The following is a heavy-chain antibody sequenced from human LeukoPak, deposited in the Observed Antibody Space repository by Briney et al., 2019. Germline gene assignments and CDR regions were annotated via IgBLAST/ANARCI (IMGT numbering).Heavy chain of an antibody. CDR1: GFTFSTCP. D-gene: IGHD2-21*02. Sequence: PGGSLRLSCAASGFTFSTCPTSWVRQAPGKGLEWVSAIGGSSDRTYYADSVEGRFIISRDNSRNMLYLQMNSLRAEDTAVYYCAKAGAYCGDNCYSIFNHWGQGTLVTVSS. CDR2: IGGSSDRT. CDR3: AKAGAYCGDNCYSIFNH. J-gene: IGHJ4*02. V-gene: IGHV3-23*01.